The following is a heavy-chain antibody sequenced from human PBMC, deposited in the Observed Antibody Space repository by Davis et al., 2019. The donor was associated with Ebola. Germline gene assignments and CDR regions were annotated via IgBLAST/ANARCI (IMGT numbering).Heavy chain of an antibody. CDR3: ARSSLSNWGGDYGMSV. CDR1: AGTISTYD. CDR2: VYYSGST. V-gene: IGHV4-59*01. Sequence: PSETLSLTCTVSAGTISTYDWNWIRQTPGKGSEGIGYVYYSGSTNYNPSHKIRVTISVDTSNNQFSLRLSSVTAADTAVYYCARSSLSNWGGDYGMSVWGQGTTVTVSS. J-gene: IGHJ6*02. D-gene: IGHD7-27*01.